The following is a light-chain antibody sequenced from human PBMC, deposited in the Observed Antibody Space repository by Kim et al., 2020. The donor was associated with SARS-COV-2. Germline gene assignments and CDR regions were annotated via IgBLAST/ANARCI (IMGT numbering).Light chain of an antibody. Sequence: GQSITISCTGTSSDVGNYIHVSWFQQHPGKAPKLIIYEVTKRPSGVSNRFSGSKSGNTASLTISGLQAEDEADYYCRSYGGNRDVVFGGGTQLTVL. J-gene: IGLJ2*01. CDR1: SSDVGNYIH. CDR3: RSYGGNRDVV. CDR2: EVT. V-gene: IGLV2-23*02.